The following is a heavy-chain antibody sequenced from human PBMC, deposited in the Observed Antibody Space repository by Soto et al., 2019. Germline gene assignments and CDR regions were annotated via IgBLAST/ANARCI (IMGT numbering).Heavy chain of an antibody. CDR3: APAGGGLPYSSSPTDY. CDR2: INPNSGGT. V-gene: IGHV1-2*02. D-gene: IGHD6-6*01. Sequence: QVQLVQSGAEVKKPGASVKVSCKASGYTFTGYYMHWVRQAPGQGLEWMGWINPNSGGTNYAQKFQGRVPRTRETSISTAYMERSGLGSEDRAVYYWAPAGGGLPYSSSPTDYWGQGTLVTVSS. J-gene: IGHJ4*02. CDR1: GYTFTGYY.